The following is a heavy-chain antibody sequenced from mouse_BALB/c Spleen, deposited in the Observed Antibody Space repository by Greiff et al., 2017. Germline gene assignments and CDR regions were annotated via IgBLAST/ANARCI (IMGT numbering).Heavy chain of an antibody. D-gene: IGHD2-10*02. V-gene: IGHV1-87*01. CDR2: IYPGDGDT. CDR3: ARSYGNAY. CDR1: GYTFTSYW. Sequence: QVQLQQSGAELARPGASVKLSCKASGYTFTSYWMQWVKQRPGQGLEWIGAIYPGDGDTRYTQKFKGKATLTADKSSSTAYMQLSSLASEDSAVYYCARSYGNAYWGQGTLVTVSA. J-gene: IGHJ3*01.